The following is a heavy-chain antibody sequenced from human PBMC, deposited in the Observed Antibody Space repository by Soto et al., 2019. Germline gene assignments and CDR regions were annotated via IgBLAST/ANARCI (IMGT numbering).Heavy chain of an antibody. CDR1: GGSISSSSYY. D-gene: IGHD2-15*01. J-gene: IGHJ4*02. Sequence: QLQLQESGPGLVKPSETLSLTCTVSGGSISSSSYYWGWIRQPPGKGLGWIGRIYYSGSTYYNPYLNSRVPISVDTSQNQFSLKLSSVPAADTAVYYCARHTPAISISDHWGQGTLVTVSS. CDR2: IYYSGST. V-gene: IGHV4-39*01. CDR3: ARHTPAISISDH.